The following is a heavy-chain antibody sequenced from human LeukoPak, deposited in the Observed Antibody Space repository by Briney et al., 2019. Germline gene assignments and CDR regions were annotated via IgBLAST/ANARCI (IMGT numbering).Heavy chain of an antibody. CDR3: ARGPARLSIAARPGRYFDY. J-gene: IGHJ4*02. D-gene: IGHD6-6*01. Sequence: SETLSLTCTVSGDSISNTRYHWGWIRQPPGKGLEWIGSIYYSGATYYNPSLKSRVTISVDTSKNQFSLKLSSVTAADTAVYYCARGPARLSIAARPGRYFDYWGQGTLVTVSS. CDR1: GDSISNTRYH. V-gene: IGHV4-39*07. CDR2: IYYSGAT.